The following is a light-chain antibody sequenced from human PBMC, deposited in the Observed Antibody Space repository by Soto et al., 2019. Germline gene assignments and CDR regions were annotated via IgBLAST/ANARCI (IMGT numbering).Light chain of an antibody. CDR3: QQSLTMPIT. V-gene: IGKV1-39*01. Sequence: DIKMTQSPASLSVSVGDRVTITFRASQSINNYLNWYLQRPGQAPKLLIRSASTLQRGVPSRFSGSGSRTEFTLTIADLQPDDFGTYYCQQSLTMPITFGHGTRLEIK. CDR2: SAS. J-gene: IGKJ5*01. CDR1: QSINNY.